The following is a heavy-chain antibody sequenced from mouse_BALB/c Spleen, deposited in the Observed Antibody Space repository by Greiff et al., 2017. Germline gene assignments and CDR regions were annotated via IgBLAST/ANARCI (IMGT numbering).Heavy chain of an antibody. CDR3: ARQGGYYGYGNWYFDV. CDR2: ISNGGGST. D-gene: IGHD1-2*01. V-gene: IGHV5-12-2*01. Sequence: EVQRVESGGGLVQPGGSLKLSCAASGFTFSSYTMSWVRQTPEKRLEWVAYISNGGGSTYYPDTVKGRFTISRDNAKNTLYLHMSSLKSEDTAMYYGARQGGYYGYGNWYFDVWGAGTTVTVAS. CDR1: GFTFSSYT. J-gene: IGHJ1*01.